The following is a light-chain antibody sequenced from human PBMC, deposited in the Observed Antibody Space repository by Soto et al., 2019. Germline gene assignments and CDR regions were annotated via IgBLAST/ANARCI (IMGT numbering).Light chain of an antibody. J-gene: IGKJ2*01. CDR3: QQTFSPPYT. V-gene: IGKV1-39*01. CDR1: QSISNN. CDR2: VAS. Sequence: DIQMTQSPSSLTASVGDRVTITCRASQSISNNLSWYQQRPGKAPKFLIYVASTLQRGVPLRFSGSGSGTDXSLTISSLQPEDFATYFCQQTFSPPYTFGQGTTLEIK.